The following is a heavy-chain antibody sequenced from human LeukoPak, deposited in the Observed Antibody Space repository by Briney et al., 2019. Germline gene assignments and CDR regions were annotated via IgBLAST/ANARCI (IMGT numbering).Heavy chain of an antibody. Sequence: ASVKVSCKASGYTFTGYYMHWVRQAPGKGLEWMGWINPNSGGTNYELRFQGRVTMTRDTSTSTVYIELSSLRSEDTAVYYCARSRYGDYSRRGWYFDLWGRGTLVTVSS. D-gene: IGHD4-17*01. CDR1: GYTFTGYY. CDR3: ARSRYGDYSRRGWYFDL. CDR2: INPNSGGT. V-gene: IGHV1-2*02. J-gene: IGHJ2*01.